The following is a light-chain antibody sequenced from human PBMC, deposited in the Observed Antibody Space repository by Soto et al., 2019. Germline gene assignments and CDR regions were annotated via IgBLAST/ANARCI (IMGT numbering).Light chain of an antibody. V-gene: IGKV1-8*01. CDR1: QGISSY. CDR3: QQYNSYST. Sequence: AIRMTQSPSSFSASTGDRVTITCRASQGISSYLAWYQQKPGKAPKLLIYAASTLQSGVPSRFSGSGSGTEFTLTINSLQPDDFATYYRQQYNSYSTFGQGTKVDIK. J-gene: IGKJ1*01. CDR2: AAS.